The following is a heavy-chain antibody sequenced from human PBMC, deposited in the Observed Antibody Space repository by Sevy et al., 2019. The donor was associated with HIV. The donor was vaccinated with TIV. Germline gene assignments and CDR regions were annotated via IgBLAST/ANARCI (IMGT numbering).Heavy chain of an antibody. CDR3: ARQYNSGGYFYDSFAI. Sequence: GGCLRLSCAASGFSFNVFAMHWVRQTPGKGLEWVALISNDGTFTYYADSVKGRFTISRDTSKKMLYLEMNSVRVEDAAIYYCARQYNSGGYFYDSFAIWGQGTMVTVSS. J-gene: IGHJ3*02. CDR1: GFSFNVFA. V-gene: IGHV3-30-3*01. CDR2: ISNDGTFT. D-gene: IGHD3-22*01.